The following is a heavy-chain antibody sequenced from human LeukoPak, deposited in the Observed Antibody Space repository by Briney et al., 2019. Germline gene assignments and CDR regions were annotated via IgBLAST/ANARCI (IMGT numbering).Heavy chain of an antibody. CDR3: ARGPPHYSSSWYTAYYYYMDV. D-gene: IGHD6-13*01. J-gene: IGHJ6*03. CDR2: INHSGST. V-gene: IGHV4-34*01. CDR1: GGSFSGYY. Sequence: SETLSLTCAVYGGSFSGYYWSWIRQPPGKGLEWIGEINHSGSTNYNPSLKSRVTIAVNTSKNQFSLKLSSVTAADTAVYYCARGPPHYSSSWYTAYYYYMDVWGKGTTVTVSS.